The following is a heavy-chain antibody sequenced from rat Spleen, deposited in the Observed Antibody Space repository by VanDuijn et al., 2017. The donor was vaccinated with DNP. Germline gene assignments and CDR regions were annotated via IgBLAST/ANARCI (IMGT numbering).Heavy chain of an antibody. D-gene: IGHD1-4*01. CDR2: ITNSGGGT. V-gene: IGHV5S13*01. CDR3: ASRPPPTRGPFDY. J-gene: IGHJ2*01. Sequence: EVQLVESGGGLVQPGRSLKLSCAPSGFTFSNFGMAWVRQAPTKGLEWVASITNSGGGTYYRDSVKGRFTISRDNAKSTLYLQMDSLRSEDTATYYGASRPPPTRGPFDYWGQGVMVTVSS. CDR1: GFTFSNFG.